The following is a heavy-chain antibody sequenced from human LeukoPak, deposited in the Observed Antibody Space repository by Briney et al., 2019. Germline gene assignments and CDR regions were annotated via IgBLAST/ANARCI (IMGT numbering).Heavy chain of an antibody. D-gene: IGHD3-22*01. CDR2: INTYTGNS. CDR1: GYTFTGYY. Sequence: ASVKVSCKASGYTFTGYYMHWVRQAPGQGLEWMGWINTYTGNSTYAQGFTGRFVFSLDTSVSTAYLQISSLKAEDTAVYYCARWDYDSSGYALYYFDYWGQGTLVTVSS. CDR3: ARWDYDSSGYALYYFDY. V-gene: IGHV7-4-1*02. J-gene: IGHJ4*02.